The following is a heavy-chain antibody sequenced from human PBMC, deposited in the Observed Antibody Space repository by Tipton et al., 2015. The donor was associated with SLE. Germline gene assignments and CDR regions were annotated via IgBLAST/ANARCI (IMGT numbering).Heavy chain of an antibody. V-gene: IGHV3-48*03. Sequence: SLRLSCAASGFTFSSYEMNWVRQAPGKGLEWVSYISSSGSTIYYADSVKGRFTISRDNAKNSLYLQMDSLRAEDTAVYYCARGTEGILSIAYFDHWGQGTLVTVSS. CDR1: GFTFSSYE. CDR2: ISSSGSTI. J-gene: IGHJ4*02. D-gene: IGHD2-21*01. CDR3: ARGTEGILSIAYFDH.